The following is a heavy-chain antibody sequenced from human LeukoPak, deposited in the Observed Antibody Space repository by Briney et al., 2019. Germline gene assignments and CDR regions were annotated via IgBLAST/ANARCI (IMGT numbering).Heavy chain of an antibody. CDR3: ARDPIAAAGTIFGY. V-gene: IGHV1-2*02. Sequence: ASVKVSCKASGYTFTGYCMHWVRQAPGQGLEWMGWINPNSGGTNYAQKFQGRVTMTRDTSISTAYMELSRLRSDDTAVYYCARDPIAAAGTIFGYWGQGTLVTVSS. CDR2: INPNSGGT. D-gene: IGHD6-13*01. CDR1: GYTFTGYC. J-gene: IGHJ4*02.